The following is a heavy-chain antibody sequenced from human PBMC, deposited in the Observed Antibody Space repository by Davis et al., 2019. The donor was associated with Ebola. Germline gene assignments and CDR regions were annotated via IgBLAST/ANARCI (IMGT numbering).Heavy chain of an antibody. CDR1: GGSFSGYY. CDR2: INHSGST. J-gene: IGHJ4*02. CDR3: ARGRGDYVWGRFDY. D-gene: IGHD3-16*01. Sequence: SETLSLTCAVYGGSFSGYYWSWIRQPPGKGLAWIGEINHSGSTNYNPSLKSRVTISVDTSKNQFSLKLSSVTAADTAVYYCARGRGDYVWGRFDYWGQGTLVTVSS. V-gene: IGHV4-34*01.